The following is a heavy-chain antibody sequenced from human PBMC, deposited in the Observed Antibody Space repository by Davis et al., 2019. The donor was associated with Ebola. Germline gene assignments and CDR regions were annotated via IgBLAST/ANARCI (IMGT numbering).Heavy chain of an antibody. J-gene: IGHJ4*02. CDR1: GFTFTYSG. Sequence: GESLKSSCTASGFTFTYSGIHWVRQAPGKGLEWVAVISFDGSDTYYADSVKGRFTISRDNSKTTVDLQMNSLRPEDTALYYCAKDARGGYYYADFWGQGTLVTVSS. V-gene: IGHV3-30*18. CDR3: AKDARGGYYYADF. D-gene: IGHD3-22*01. CDR2: ISFDGSDT.